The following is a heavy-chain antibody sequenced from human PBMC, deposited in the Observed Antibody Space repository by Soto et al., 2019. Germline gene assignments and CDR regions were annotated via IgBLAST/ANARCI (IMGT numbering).Heavy chain of an antibody. V-gene: IGHV5-51*01. D-gene: IGHD2-15*01. Sequence: PGESLKISCKASGYSFTTYWIGWVRQMPGQGLEWMGIIYPGDSDTRYSPSFQGQVTISADKSINTAYLQWATLEASDTATYYCARLGYCTGGSCNWFDPWGQGTLVTVSS. CDR3: ARLGYCTGGSCNWFDP. CDR2: IYPGDSDT. CDR1: GYSFTTYW. J-gene: IGHJ5*02.